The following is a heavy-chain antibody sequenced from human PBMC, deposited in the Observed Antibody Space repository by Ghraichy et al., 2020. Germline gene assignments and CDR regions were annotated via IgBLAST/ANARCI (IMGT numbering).Heavy chain of an antibody. V-gene: IGHV4-59*01. CDR3: ARGLRSSYFDY. Sequence: ETLSLTCTVSGGSISSYYWSWIRQPPGKGLEWIGYIYYSGSTNYNPSLKSRVTISVDTSKNQFSLKLSSVTAADTAVYYCARGLRSSYFDYWGQGTLVTVSS. CDR1: GGSISSYY. CDR2: IYYSGST. D-gene: IGHD3-16*01. J-gene: IGHJ4*02.